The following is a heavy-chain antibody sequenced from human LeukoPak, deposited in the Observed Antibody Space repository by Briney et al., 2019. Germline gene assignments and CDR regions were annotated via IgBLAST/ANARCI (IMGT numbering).Heavy chain of an antibody. V-gene: IGHV1-18*01. CDR3: ASFSPTTVTFDY. CDR1: GYTFTTYA. D-gene: IGHD1-1*01. Sequence: ASVKVSCKASGYTFTTYAITWVRQAPGQGLEWMGWISTYNGNTNYAQRLQGRVTMTTDTSTSTAYMELRSLRSDDTAVYHCASFSPTTVTFDYWGQGTLVTVSS. J-gene: IGHJ4*02. CDR2: ISTYNGNT.